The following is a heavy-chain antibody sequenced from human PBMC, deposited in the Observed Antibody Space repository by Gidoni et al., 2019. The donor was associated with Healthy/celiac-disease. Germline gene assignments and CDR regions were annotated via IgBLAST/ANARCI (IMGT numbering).Heavy chain of an antibody. CDR3: ARYFGRGLDYFDY. V-gene: IGHV4-34*01. Sequence: QVQLQQWGAGLLKPSETLSLTCAVYGGSFIGYYWSWIRQPPGKGLEWIGEINHSGSTNYNPSLKSGVTISVETSKNQFALKLSSVTAADTAVYYCARYFGRGLDYFDYWGQGTLVTVSS. CDR1: GGSFIGYY. J-gene: IGHJ4*02. D-gene: IGHD3-9*01. CDR2: INHSGST.